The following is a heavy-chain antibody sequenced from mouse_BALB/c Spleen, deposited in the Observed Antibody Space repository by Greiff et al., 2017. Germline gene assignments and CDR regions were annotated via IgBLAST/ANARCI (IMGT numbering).Heavy chain of an antibody. CDR1: GFSLTGYG. Sequence: VQLQESGPGLVAPSQSLSITCTVSGFSLTGYGVNWVRQPPGKGLEWLGMIWGDGSTDYNSALKSRLSISKDNSKSQVFLKMNSLQTDDTARYYGDRDRYDGAMDYWGQGTSVTVSS. V-gene: IGHV2-6-7*01. CDR2: IWGDGST. J-gene: IGHJ4*01. CDR3: DRDRYDGAMDY. D-gene: IGHD2-14*01.